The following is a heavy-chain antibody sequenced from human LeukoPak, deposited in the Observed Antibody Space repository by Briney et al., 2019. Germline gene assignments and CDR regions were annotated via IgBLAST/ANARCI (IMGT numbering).Heavy chain of an antibody. CDR1: GFSFDDYA. J-gene: IGHJ4*02. V-gene: IGHV3-43*02. Sequence: GGSLTLSCAASGFSFDDYAMHWVRQVPGKGLQWVSLVSGDGGSTYYADSVKGRFTISRDNSRNSLYLEMNSPRTEDSALYYCAKDPRYCGGDCYDSPYYFDYWGRGTLVTVSS. CDR3: AKDPRYCGGDCYDSPYYFDY. CDR2: VSGDGGST. D-gene: IGHD2-21*02.